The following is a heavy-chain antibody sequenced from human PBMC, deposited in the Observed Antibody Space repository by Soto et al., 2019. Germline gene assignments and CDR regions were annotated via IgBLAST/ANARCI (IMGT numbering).Heavy chain of an antibody. D-gene: IGHD6-25*01. V-gene: IGHV3-72*01. CDR3: VGSVQY. Sequence: EMQLVESGGGLVQPGGFLRLSCAASGFTFSDYHMEWVRQAPGKGLEWIGRARNDPRARTTQHAASVRGRFITSRDDSENSLYLQMNSLKAEGTAVYCCVGSVQYWGQGNLVTVSS. J-gene: IGHJ4*02. CDR1: GFTFSDYH. CDR2: ARNDPRARTT.